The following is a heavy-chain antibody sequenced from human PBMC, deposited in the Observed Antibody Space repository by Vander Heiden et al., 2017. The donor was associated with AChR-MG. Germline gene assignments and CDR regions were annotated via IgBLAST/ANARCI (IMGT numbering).Heavy chain of an antibody. V-gene: IGHV3-13*01. D-gene: IGHD6-6*01. Sequence: EVQLVESGGGLVQPGGSLRLSCAASGFTFSSYDMHWVRQATGKGLEWVSAIGTAGDTYYPGSVKGRFTISRENAKNSLYLQMNSLRAGDTAVYYCAGSSSSRAEMDVWGQGTTVTVSS. CDR3: AGSSSSRAEMDV. J-gene: IGHJ6*02. CDR2: IGTAGDT. CDR1: GFTFSSYD.